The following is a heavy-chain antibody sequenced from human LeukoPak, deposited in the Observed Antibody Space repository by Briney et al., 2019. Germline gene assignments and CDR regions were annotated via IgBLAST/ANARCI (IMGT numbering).Heavy chain of an antibody. Sequence: PSETLSLTCTVSGGSISSYYWSWIRQPPGKGLEWIGYIYYSGSTNYNPSLKSRVTISVDTSKNQFSLKLSSVTAADTAVYYCARACSSWYVVDYWGQGTLVTVSS. CDR2: IYYSGST. D-gene: IGHD6-13*01. CDR3: ARACSSWYVVDY. J-gene: IGHJ4*02. V-gene: IGHV4-59*01. CDR1: GGSISSYY.